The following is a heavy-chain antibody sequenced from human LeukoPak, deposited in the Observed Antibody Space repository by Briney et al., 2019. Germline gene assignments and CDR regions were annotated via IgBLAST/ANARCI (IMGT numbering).Heavy chain of an antibody. CDR3: AREGLDSSGYYFDY. V-gene: IGHV4-39*07. D-gene: IGHD3-22*01. J-gene: IGHJ4*02. CDR1: GGSISSNSYY. Sequence: SETLSLTCTVSGGSISSNSYYWGWIRQPPGKGLEWIGSIYYSGSTYYNPSLKSRVTISVDTSKNQFSLKLSSVTAADTAVYYCAREGLDSSGYYFDYWGQGTLVTVSS. CDR2: IYYSGST.